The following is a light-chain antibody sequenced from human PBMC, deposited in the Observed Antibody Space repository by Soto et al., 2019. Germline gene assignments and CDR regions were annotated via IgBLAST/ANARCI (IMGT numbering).Light chain of an antibody. CDR2: DVN. V-gene: IGLV2-14*03. Sequence: ALCQPASVSGTPGQSITISCTGTSSDIGAYNVVSSYQQPPGKAPKLMLYDVNIRPSGVSNRFSGSKSGNTASLTISGLQAEDEADYYCTSWTTSTTMIFGGGTKVTVL. CDR3: TSWTTSTTMI. CDR1: SSDIGAYNV. J-gene: IGLJ2*01.